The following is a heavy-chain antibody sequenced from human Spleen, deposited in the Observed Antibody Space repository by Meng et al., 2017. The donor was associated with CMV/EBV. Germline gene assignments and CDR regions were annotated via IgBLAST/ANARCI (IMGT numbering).Heavy chain of an antibody. CDR3: AKYSAVGERLYYFDY. V-gene: IGHV3-7*03. CDR2: IKQDGSEK. CDR1: GFTFSSYW. J-gene: IGHJ4*02. Sequence: GGSLRLSCAASGFTFSSYWMSWVRQAPGKGLEWVANIKQDGSEKYYVGSVRGRFTISRDNAKNSLYLQMNSLRAEDTAVYYCAKYSAVGERLYYFDYWGQGTLVTVSS. D-gene: IGHD2-21*01.